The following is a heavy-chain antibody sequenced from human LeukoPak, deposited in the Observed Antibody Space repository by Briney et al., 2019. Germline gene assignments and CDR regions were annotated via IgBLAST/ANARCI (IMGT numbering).Heavy chain of an antibody. CDR3: ARVSISMVRGVIYYYYGMDV. D-gene: IGHD3-10*01. J-gene: IGHJ6*02. V-gene: IGHV4-59*01. CDR2: IYYSGST. CDR1: GGSISSYY. Sequence: PSETLSLTCTVSGGSISSYYWSWIRQPPGKGLEWIGYIYYSGSTNYNPSPKSRVTIFGDTSKNHFSLKLSSVTAADTAVYYCARVSISMVRGVIYYYYGMDVWGQGTTVTVSS.